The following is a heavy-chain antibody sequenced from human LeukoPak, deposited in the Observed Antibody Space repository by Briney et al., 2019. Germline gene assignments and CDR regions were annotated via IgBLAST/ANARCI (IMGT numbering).Heavy chain of an antibody. J-gene: IGHJ4*02. CDR2: ICYSGST. CDR1: GGSISSYY. D-gene: IGHD3-9*01. Sequence: SETLSLTCTVSGGSISSYYWSWIRQPPGKGLEWIGYICYSGSTNYNPSLKSRVTISVDTSKNQFSLKLSSVTAADTAVYYCARQTYYDILTGYPTTFDYWGQGTLVTVSS. CDR3: ARQTYYDILTGYPTTFDY. V-gene: IGHV4-59*08.